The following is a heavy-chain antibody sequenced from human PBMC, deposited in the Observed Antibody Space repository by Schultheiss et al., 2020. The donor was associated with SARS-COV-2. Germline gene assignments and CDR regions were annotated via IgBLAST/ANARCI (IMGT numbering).Heavy chain of an antibody. CDR2: IYYSGST. V-gene: IGHV4-59*08. CDR1: GGSISSYY. J-gene: IGHJ4*02. CDR3: ASFCSTSCDLDY. D-gene: IGHD2-2*01. Sequence: SETLSLTCTVSGGSISSYYWSWIRQPPGKGLEWIGYIYYSGSTNYNPSLKSRVTISVDTSKNQFSLKLSSVTAADTAVYYCASFCSTSCDLDYWGQGTLVTVSS.